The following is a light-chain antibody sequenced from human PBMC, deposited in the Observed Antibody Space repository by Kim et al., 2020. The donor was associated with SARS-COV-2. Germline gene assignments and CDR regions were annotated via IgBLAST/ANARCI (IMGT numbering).Light chain of an antibody. CDR2: DNN. J-gene: IGLJ3*02. Sequence: PVQKFTISCSGTSSNLGNNYVSWYPQVPGAAPKLLIQDNNKRPSGIPDRFSGSKSGASATLGITGLQTGDEADYYCATWDSSLSALFGGGTQLTVL. CDR3: ATWDSSLSAL. V-gene: IGLV1-51*01. CDR1: SSNLGNNY.